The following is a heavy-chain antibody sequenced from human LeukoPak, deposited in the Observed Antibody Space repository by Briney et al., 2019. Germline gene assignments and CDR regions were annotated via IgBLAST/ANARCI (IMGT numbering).Heavy chain of an antibody. V-gene: IGHV4-59*01. CDR1: GGSFSGYY. CDR2: IYYSGST. Sequence: SETLSLTCAVYGGSFSGYYWSWIRQPPGKGLEWIGYIYYSGSTNYNPSLKSRVTISVDTSKNQFSLKLSSVTAADTAVYYCAGAHDPPQFDLWGRGTLVTVSS. CDR3: AGAHDPPQFDL. D-gene: IGHD1-1*01. J-gene: IGHJ2*01.